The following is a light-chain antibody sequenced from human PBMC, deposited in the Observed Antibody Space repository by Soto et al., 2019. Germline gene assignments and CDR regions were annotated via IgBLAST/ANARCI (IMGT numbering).Light chain of an antibody. Sequence: EVVLPQSPGTLSLSPGERATLSCRASQSVYINSLAWYQHKRGRAPRLLMYGASTRATAVPDRFTGSGSGTDFALTISSLEPEDAAVYYCQQYGDSPFTFGPGTKL. CDR1: QSVYINS. CDR2: GAS. V-gene: IGKV3-20*01. J-gene: IGKJ2*01. CDR3: QQYGDSPFT.